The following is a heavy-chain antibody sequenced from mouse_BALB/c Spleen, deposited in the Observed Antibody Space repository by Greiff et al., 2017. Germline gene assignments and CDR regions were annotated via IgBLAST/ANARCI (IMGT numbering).Heavy chain of an antibody. D-gene: IGHD2-1*01. CDR3: ARSDGNYVIAY. CDR2: ISSGGSYT. J-gene: IGHJ3*01. Sequence: EVKVVESGGDLVKPGGSLKLSCAASGFTFSSYGMSWVRQTPDKRLEWVATISSGGSYTYYPDSVKGRFTISRDNAKNTLYLQMSSLKSEDTAMYYCARSDGNYVIAYWGQGTLVTVSA. CDR1: GFTFSSYG. V-gene: IGHV5-6*01.